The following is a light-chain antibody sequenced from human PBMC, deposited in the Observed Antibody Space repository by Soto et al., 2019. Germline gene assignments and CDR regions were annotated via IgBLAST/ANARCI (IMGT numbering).Light chain of an antibody. CDR3: QPYNNWPLT. CDR1: RSVSSN. V-gene: IGKV3-15*01. J-gene: IGKJ4*01. Sequence: EIVMTQSPATLSVYPGERATLSCRASRSVSSNLAWYQQKPGQAPRLLIYGASTRATGVPTRFSGSRSGAEFTLTINSLQSEDFAVYYCQPYNNWPLTFCGGTKVDIK. CDR2: GAS.